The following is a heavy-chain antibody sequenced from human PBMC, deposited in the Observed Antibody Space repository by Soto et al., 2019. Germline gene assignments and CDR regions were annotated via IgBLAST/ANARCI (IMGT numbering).Heavy chain of an antibody. CDR1: GGSISSYY. CDR2: IYYSGST. V-gene: IGHV4-59*01. D-gene: IGHD3-22*01. Sequence: LSLTCTVSGGSISSYYWSWIRQPPGKGLEWIGYIYYSGSTNYNPSLKSRVTISVDTSKNQFSLKLSSVTAADTAVYYCARDNGREQYYDRSGYWYYFDYWGQGTLVTVSS. J-gene: IGHJ4*02. CDR3: ARDNGREQYYDRSGYWYYFDY.